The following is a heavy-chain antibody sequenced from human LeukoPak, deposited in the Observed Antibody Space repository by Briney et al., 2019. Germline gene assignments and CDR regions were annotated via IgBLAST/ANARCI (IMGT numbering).Heavy chain of an antibody. J-gene: IGHJ4*02. Sequence: GGSLRLSCAVSGFTFSAYGMHWVRQAPGKGLEWVAVISYDGSHQAYADSVKGRFTVFRDSSKNTLYLQLNSLRPEDTGLYYCARERRRDGYNYKDYWGQGTQVSVSS. CDR3: ARERRRDGYNYKDY. CDR2: ISYDGSHQ. V-gene: IGHV3-30*04. D-gene: IGHD5-24*01. CDR1: GFTFSAYG.